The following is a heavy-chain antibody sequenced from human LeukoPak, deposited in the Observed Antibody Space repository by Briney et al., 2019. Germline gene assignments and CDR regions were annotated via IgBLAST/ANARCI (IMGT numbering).Heavy chain of an antibody. CDR3: ARKTTVTRWAFDY. J-gene: IGHJ4*02. V-gene: IGHV1-18*01. D-gene: IGHD4-17*01. Sequence: ASLKVSCKASGYTFISYDITWVRQAPGQGLEWREWISAYNGNTNYAQNLQGRVTMITDTSTSTAYMELRSLRSDDTAVYYCARKTTVTRWAFDYWGQGTLVTVSS. CDR2: ISAYNGNT. CDR1: GYTFISYD.